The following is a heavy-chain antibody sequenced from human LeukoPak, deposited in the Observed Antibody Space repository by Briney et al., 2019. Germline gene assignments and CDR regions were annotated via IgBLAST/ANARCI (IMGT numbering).Heavy chain of an antibody. D-gene: IGHD6-13*01. CDR2: IIPIFGTA. Sequence: SVKVSCKASGGTFSSYAISWVRQAPGQGLEWMGRIIPIFGTANYAQKFQGGVTITTDESTSTAYMELSSLRSEDTAVYYCARDSKTRSSSWPDDAFDIWGQGTMVTVSS. CDR3: ARDSKTRSSSWPDDAFDI. J-gene: IGHJ3*02. V-gene: IGHV1-69*05. CDR1: GGTFSSYA.